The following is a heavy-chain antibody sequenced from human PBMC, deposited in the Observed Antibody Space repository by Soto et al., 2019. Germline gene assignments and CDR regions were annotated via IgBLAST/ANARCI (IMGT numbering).Heavy chain of an antibody. J-gene: IGHJ6*02. Sequence: ASVKVSCKTSGGTFNIYGISWVRQAPGQGLEWMGGISPVFGTPFYAQKFQGRVAMSSDESTSTDFLELRGLKREDTAVYYCARRHCNSSNCYYDGMDVWGQGTTVTVSS. CDR2: ISPVFGTP. D-gene: IGHD2-2*01. CDR1: GGTFNIYG. CDR3: ARRHCNSSNCYYDGMDV. V-gene: IGHV1-69*13.